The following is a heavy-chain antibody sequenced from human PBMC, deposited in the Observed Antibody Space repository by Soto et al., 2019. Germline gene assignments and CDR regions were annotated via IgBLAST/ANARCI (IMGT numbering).Heavy chain of an antibody. D-gene: IGHD2-15*01. J-gene: IGHJ6*02. CDR1: GDTVSSNSVA. Sequence: SQTLSLTCVGPGDTVSSNSVAWNWVRQSPSRGLEWLGRTYYRSRCYSDYAVSVRSRIDINADTSKNQVSLQLNSVTPEDTAVYYCARSEEDSDYYYYGMDVWGQGTTVTVSS. CDR3: ARSEEDSDYYYYGMDV. CDR2: TYYRSRCYS. V-gene: IGHV6-1*01.